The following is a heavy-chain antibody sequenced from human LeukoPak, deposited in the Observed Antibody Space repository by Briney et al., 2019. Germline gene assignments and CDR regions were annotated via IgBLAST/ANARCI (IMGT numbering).Heavy chain of an antibody. J-gene: IGHJ4*02. CDR1: GFTFSSYS. D-gene: IGHD1-1*01. CDR3: ARENAEDFDY. CDR2: IGSSSISI. Sequence: PGGSLRLSCAASGFTFSSYSMNWVRQAPGMWLEWVSSIGSSSISIYYADSVKGRFTTSRDNAKNSLYLQMNSLRPDDTAVYFCARENAEDFDYWGQGTLVTVSS. V-gene: IGHV3-21*01.